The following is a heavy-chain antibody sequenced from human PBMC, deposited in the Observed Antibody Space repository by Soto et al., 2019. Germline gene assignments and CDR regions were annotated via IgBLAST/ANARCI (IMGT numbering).Heavy chain of an antibody. J-gene: IGHJ4*02. CDR3: ARTPSYDSSDY. Sequence: QVQLVQSGAEVKKPGASVKVSCKASGYSFTSYGVRWVRQAPGQGLEWMGWISSYNGDTKYTHKFQGRVTMTTDTSTSTAYMELRSLTSDDTAVYYCARTPSYDSSDYWGQGTLVTVSS. D-gene: IGHD3-22*01. V-gene: IGHV1-18*01. CDR2: ISSYNGDT. CDR1: GYSFTSYG.